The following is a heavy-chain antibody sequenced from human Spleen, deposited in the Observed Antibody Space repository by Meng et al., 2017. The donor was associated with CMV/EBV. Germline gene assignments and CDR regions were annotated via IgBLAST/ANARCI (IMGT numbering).Heavy chain of an antibody. J-gene: IGHJ4*02. Sequence: GESLKISCAASGFTVSTNYVGWVRQAPGKGLEWVSIIQSGGNTYYTDSVKGRFTISRDNSKNTLYLQMNSLRAEDTAVYYCARHYSGWSFDYWGQGTLVTVSS. CDR3: ARHYSGWSFDY. CDR2: IQSGGNT. V-gene: IGHV3-66*04. D-gene: IGHD6-19*01. CDR1: GFTVSTNY.